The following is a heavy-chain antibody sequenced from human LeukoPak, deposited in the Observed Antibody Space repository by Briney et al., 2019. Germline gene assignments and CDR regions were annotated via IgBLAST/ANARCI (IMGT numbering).Heavy chain of an antibody. J-gene: IGHJ4*02. Sequence: SEALSLTCTVSGGSISSSSYYWGWIRQPPGTGLEWIGSIYYSGSTYYNPSLKSRVTISVDTSKNQFSLKLSSVTAADTAVYYCARQYYYGSGRPYYFDYWGQGTLVTVSS. CDR2: IYYSGST. V-gene: IGHV4-39*01. D-gene: IGHD3-10*01. CDR1: GGSISSSSYY. CDR3: ARQYYYGSGRPYYFDY.